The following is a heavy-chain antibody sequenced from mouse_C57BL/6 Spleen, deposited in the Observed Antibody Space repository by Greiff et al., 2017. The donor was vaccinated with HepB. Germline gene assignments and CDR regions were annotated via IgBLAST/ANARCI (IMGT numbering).Heavy chain of an antibody. Sequence: VQLQQSGAELVRPGTSVKVSCKASGYAFTNYLIEWVKQRPGQGLEWIGVINPGSGGTNYNEKFKGKATLTADKSSGTAYMQLSSLTSEDSAVYFCARGGIYDGYLYYFDYWGQGTTLTVAS. V-gene: IGHV1-54*01. J-gene: IGHJ2*01. CDR1: GYAFTNYL. CDR3: ARGGIYDGYLYYFDY. D-gene: IGHD2-3*01. CDR2: INPGSGGT.